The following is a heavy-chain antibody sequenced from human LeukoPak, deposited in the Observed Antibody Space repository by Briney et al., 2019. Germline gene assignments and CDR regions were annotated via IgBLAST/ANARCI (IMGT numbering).Heavy chain of an antibody. J-gene: IGHJ6*02. D-gene: IGHD3-10*01. CDR2: IYYSGST. V-gene: IGHV4-30-4*01. Sequence: SETVSLTCTVSGGSISSGDYYWSWIRQPPGKGLEWIGYIYYSGSTYYNPSLKSRVTISVDTSKNQFSLKLSSVTAADTAVYYCARDRISGWFGESYYGMDVWGQGTTVTVSS. CDR3: ARDRISGWFGESYYGMDV. CDR1: GGSISSGDYY.